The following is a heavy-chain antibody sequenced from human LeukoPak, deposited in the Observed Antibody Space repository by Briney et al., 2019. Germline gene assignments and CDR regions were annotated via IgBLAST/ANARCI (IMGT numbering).Heavy chain of an antibody. D-gene: IGHD2-15*01. CDR1: GFTFSSYS. V-gene: IGHV3-48*04. Sequence: GGSLRLSCAASGFTFSSYSMNWVRQAPGKGLEWVSYISSSSSTIYYADSVKGRFTISRDNAKNSLYLQMNSLRAEDTAVYYCARDVQTGYCSGGSCYSQNFDYWGQGTLVTVSS. CDR3: ARDVQTGYCSGGSCYSQNFDY. CDR2: ISSSSSTI. J-gene: IGHJ4*02.